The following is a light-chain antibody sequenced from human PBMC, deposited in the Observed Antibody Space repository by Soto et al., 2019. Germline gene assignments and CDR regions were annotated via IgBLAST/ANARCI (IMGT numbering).Light chain of an antibody. CDR2: GAS. Sequence: EIVLTQSPGTLSLSPGEGATLSCRASQNINNNYLAWYQQKPGQAPRLLIHGASSRATGIPDRFSGGGSGTDFTLTISRLEPEDFAVYYCQQYTTSLLTFGGGTKVEIK. V-gene: IGKV3-20*01. J-gene: IGKJ4*01. CDR1: QNINNNY. CDR3: QQYTTSLLT.